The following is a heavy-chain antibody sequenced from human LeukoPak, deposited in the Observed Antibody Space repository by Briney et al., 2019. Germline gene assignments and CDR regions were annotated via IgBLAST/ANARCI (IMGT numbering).Heavy chain of an antibody. Sequence: GGSLRLSCAASGFNFINYAMHWVRQAPGKGLEWVAVIWYDGGNRYYADSVKGRFTISRDTSEDTLFLQMDSLRAEDTAVYYCAREADCTDGSCYRGAFDIWGQGTMITVSS. J-gene: IGHJ3*02. CDR3: AREADCTDGSCYRGAFDI. D-gene: IGHD2-15*01. V-gene: IGHV3-33*01. CDR2: IWYDGGNR. CDR1: GFNFINYA.